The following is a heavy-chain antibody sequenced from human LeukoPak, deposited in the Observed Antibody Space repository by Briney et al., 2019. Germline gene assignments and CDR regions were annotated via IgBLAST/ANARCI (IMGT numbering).Heavy chain of an antibody. Sequence: SSETLSLTCAVSGGSFSDYHWSWIRQPPGKGLEWIGEINHSGSTNYNPSLKSRVTIPVDTSKNQFSLKLSSVTAADTAVYYCARERPEGAFDIWGQGTMVTVSS. V-gene: IGHV4-34*01. D-gene: IGHD6-6*01. CDR2: INHSGST. J-gene: IGHJ3*02. CDR3: ARERPEGAFDI. CDR1: GGSFSDYH.